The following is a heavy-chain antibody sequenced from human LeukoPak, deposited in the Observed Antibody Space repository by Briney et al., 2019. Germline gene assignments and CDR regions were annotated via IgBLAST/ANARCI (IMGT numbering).Heavy chain of an antibody. J-gene: IGHJ4*02. D-gene: IGHD6-19*01. CDR2: INPNSGNT. Sequence: GASVKVSCKASGYTFTAYYIHWVRQAPGQGLEWMGWINPNSGNTGYAQKFQGRVTMTRNTSISTAYMELSSLRSEDTAVYYCARGGRWQRYSSGWYVVDYWGQGTLVTVSS. V-gene: IGHV1-8*02. CDR1: GYTFTAYY. CDR3: ARGGRWQRYSSGWYVVDY.